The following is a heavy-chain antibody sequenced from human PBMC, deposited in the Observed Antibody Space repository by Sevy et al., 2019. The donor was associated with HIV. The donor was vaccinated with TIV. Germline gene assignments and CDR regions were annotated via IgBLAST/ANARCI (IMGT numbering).Heavy chain of an antibody. Sequence: GGSLRLSCVVSGISFTTSGMHWVRQAPGKGLEWVAVISYHGRDKFYAESVKGRSTISRDNSKNMLYLKMNSLRAEDTAVYYCAKDFTGYNGMDVWGQGTIVTVSS. V-gene: IGHV3-30*18. D-gene: IGHD3-9*01. CDR2: ISYHGRDK. CDR1: GISFTTSG. CDR3: AKDFTGYNGMDV. J-gene: IGHJ6*02.